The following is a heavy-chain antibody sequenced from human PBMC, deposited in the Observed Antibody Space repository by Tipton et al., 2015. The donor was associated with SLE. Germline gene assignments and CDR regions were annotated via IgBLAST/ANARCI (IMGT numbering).Heavy chain of an antibody. Sequence: LRLSCTVSGGSISSGSYYWSWIRQPAGKGLEWIGRIYTSGGTNYNPPLKSRVTISVDTSKNQFSLKLSSVTAADTAVYYCAREPKLYYYDSSGYPRVALDYWGQGTLVTVSS. CDR2: IYTSGGT. V-gene: IGHV4-61*02. CDR3: AREPKLYYYDSSGYPRVALDY. CDR1: GGSISSGSYY. J-gene: IGHJ4*02. D-gene: IGHD3-22*01.